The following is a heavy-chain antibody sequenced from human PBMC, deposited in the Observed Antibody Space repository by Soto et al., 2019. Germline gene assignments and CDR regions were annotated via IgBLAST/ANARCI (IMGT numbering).Heavy chain of an antibody. CDR1: GFTFSSYA. D-gene: IGHD3-22*01. V-gene: IGHV3-23*01. Sequence: GGSLRLSCAASGFTFSSYAMSWVRQAPGKGLEWVSAISGSGGSTYYADSVQGRFTIPRDNSKNTLYLQMNSLRAEDTAVYYCAKGSPYYYDSSGYYGLDYWGQGTLVTVSS. CDR3: AKGSPYYYDSSGYYGLDY. CDR2: ISGSGGST. J-gene: IGHJ4*02.